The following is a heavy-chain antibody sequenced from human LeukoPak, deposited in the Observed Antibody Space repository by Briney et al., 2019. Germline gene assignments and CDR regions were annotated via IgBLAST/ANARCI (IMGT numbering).Heavy chain of an antibody. D-gene: IGHD1-26*01. CDR1: GFTFSSYG. J-gene: IGHJ4*02. CDR2: IRYDGSDK. V-gene: IGHV3-30*02. Sequence: PGGSLRLSCAASGFTFSSYGMHWVRQAPGKGLEWVAFIRYDGSDKYYSGSAKGRFTISRDNSKNTLYMQMNSLRPEDTAVYYCVKGSRYFDSWGQGTLVTVSS. CDR3: VKGSRYFDS.